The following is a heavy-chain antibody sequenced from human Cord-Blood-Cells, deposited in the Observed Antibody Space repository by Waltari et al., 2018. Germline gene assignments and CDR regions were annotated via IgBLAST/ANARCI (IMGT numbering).Heavy chain of an antibody. V-gene: IGHV1-2*02. CDR2: SNPNSGGT. Sequence: QVQLVQSGAEVKKPGASVKVSCKASGYTFTGYYMHWVRQAPGQGLEWMGWSNPNSGGTNYAQKVQGRVTMTRDTSISTAYMELSRLRSDDTAVYYCARGVLGLYYFDYWGQGTLVTVSS. J-gene: IGHJ4*02. CDR1: GYTFTGYY. D-gene: IGHD7-27*01. CDR3: ARGVLGLYYFDY.